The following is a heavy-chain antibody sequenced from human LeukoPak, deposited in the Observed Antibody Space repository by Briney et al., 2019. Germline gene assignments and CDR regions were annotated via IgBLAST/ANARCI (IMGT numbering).Heavy chain of an antibody. J-gene: IGHJ4*02. CDR2: IYSGDTT. D-gene: IGHD3-10*01. CDR1: GFTFSTNY. CDR3: AGILRSSSGYYFDY. Sequence: GGSLRLSCAASGFTFSTNYMSWVRQAPGKGLEWVSVIYSGDTTFYADSVRGKFTISRDNSKNTLYLQMNSLRAEDTAVYYCAGILRSSSGYYFDYWGQGTLVTVSS. V-gene: IGHV3-66*01.